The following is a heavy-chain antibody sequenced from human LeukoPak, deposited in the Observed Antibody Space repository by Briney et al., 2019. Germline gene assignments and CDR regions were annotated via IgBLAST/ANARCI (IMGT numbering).Heavy chain of an antibody. Sequence: GGSLRLSCATSGLTFSSNWMHWVRQAPGKGLVWVSRINSDGSSTIYADSVEGRFTISRDNAKNTLYLQMNSLRAEDTAVYYCSTQRGGSPGDYWGRGALVTVSS. D-gene: IGHD6-25*01. CDR3: STQRGGSPGDY. CDR2: INSDGSST. V-gene: IGHV3-74*01. J-gene: IGHJ4*02. CDR1: GLTFSSNW.